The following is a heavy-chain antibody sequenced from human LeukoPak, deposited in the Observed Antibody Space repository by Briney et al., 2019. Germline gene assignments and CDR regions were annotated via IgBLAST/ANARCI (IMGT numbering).Heavy chain of an antibody. CDR3: TKDPNGDYVGAFDP. J-gene: IGHJ5*02. CDR1: GVTFSSFA. D-gene: IGHD4-17*01. V-gene: IGHV3-23*01. CDR2: ITGSHGPT. Sequence: PVGSLRLSCAASGVTFSSFAMTSVRQAPWKGLEWVSSITGSHGPTYNTDSVKGRFTISRDNSQNKLYLQMNSLRAEDTAVYYCTKDPNGDYVGAFDPWGQGTLVTVSS.